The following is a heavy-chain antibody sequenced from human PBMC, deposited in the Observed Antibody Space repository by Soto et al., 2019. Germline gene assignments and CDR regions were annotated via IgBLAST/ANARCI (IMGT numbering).Heavy chain of an antibody. CDR1: GFTFSRYS. V-gene: IGHV3-21*06. J-gene: IGHJ4*02. CDR3: ARESEDLTSNFDY. Sequence: PGGSLGLSCAASGFTFSRYSMNGVRQAPGKGLEWVSSISSTTNYIYYGDSMKGRFTISRDNAKNSLYLEMNSLRAEDTAVYYCARESEDLTSNFDYWGQGTLVTVSS. CDR2: ISSTTNYI.